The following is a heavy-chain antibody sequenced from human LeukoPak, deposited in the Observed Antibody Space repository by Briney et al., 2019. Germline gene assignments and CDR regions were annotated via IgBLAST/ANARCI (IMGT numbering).Heavy chain of an antibody. D-gene: IGHD6-19*01. V-gene: IGHV4-59*01. Sequence: SETLSLTCTVSGGSISSYYWSWIRQPPGKGLEWIGYIYYSGSTNYNPSLKSRVTISVDTSKNQFSLKLSSVTAADTAVYYCARDRPIAVAGDAFDIWGKGTTVTVSS. CDR1: GGSISSYY. CDR3: ARDRPIAVAGDAFDI. CDR2: IYYSGST. J-gene: IGHJ3*02.